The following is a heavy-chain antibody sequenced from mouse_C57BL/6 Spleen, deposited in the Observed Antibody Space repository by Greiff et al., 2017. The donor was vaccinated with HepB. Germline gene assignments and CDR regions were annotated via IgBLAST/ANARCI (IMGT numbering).Heavy chain of an antibody. D-gene: IGHD1-1*01. J-gene: IGHJ4*01. CDR3: ARAFLYGSSYYAMDY. CDR1: GYTFTDYY. V-gene: IGHV1-19*01. CDR2: INPYNGGT. Sequence: EVQLQQSGPVLVKPGASVKMSCKASGYTFTDYYMNWVKQSHGKSLEWIGVINPYNGGTSYNQKFKGKATLTVDKSSSTAYMELNSLTSEDSAVYYCARAFLYGSSYYAMDYWGQGTSVTVSS.